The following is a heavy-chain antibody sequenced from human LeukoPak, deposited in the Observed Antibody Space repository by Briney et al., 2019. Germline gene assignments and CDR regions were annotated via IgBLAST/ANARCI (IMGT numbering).Heavy chain of an antibody. J-gene: IGHJ6*03. Sequence: ASVKVSCKASGYTFTGYYMHWVRQAPGQGLEWMGWINPNSCGTNYAQKFQGRVTMTRDTSISTAYMELSRLRSDDTAVYYCARLNYGSGSYYNVYYYYYMDVWGKGTTVTISS. D-gene: IGHD3-10*01. CDR3: ARLNYGSGSYYNVYYYYYMDV. CDR1: GYTFTGYY. V-gene: IGHV1-2*02. CDR2: INPNSCGT.